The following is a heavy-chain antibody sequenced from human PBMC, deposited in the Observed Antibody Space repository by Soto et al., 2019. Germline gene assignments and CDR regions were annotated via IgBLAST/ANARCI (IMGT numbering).Heavy chain of an antibody. CDR1: GFTFSSYA. V-gene: IGHV3-30-3*01. J-gene: IGHJ4*02. D-gene: IGHD2-2*01. Sequence: PGGSLRLSCAASGFTFSSYAMHWVRQAPGKGLEWVAVISYDGSNKYYADSVKGRFTISRDNSKNTLYLQMNSLRAEDTAVYYCARGRSLEIPVVPAAPGFDYWGQGTLVTVSS. CDR2: ISYDGSNK. CDR3: ARGRSLEIPVVPAAPGFDY.